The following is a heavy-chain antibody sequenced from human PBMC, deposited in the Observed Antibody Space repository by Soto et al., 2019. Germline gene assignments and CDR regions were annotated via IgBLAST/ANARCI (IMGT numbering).Heavy chain of an antibody. CDR3: ARDWTIVAAKRQTLGFDY. CDR1: GFTFSSYA. CDR2: ISYDGSNK. Sequence: ESGGGVVQPGRSLRLSCAASGFTFSSYAMHWVRQAPGKGLEWVAVISYDGSNKYYADSVKGRFTISRDNSKNTLYLQMNSLISEDTAAYYCARDWTIVAAKRQTLGFDYWGQGTLVIVSS. V-gene: IGHV3-30-3*01. D-gene: IGHD5-12*01. J-gene: IGHJ4*02.